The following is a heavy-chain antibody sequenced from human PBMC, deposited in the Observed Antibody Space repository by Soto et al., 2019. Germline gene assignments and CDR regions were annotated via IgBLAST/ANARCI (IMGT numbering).Heavy chain of an antibody. CDR1: GYTFTSYA. D-gene: IGHD3-10*01. V-gene: IGHV1-3*01. CDR2: INAGNGNT. J-gene: IGHJ2*01. CDR3: ARDVAYGPPLYFDL. Sequence: ASVKVSCKASGYTFTSYAMHWVRQAPGQRREWMGWINAGNGNTKYSQKFQGRVTITRDTSASTAYMELSSLRSEDTAVYYCARDVAYGPPLYFDLWGRGTLVTVSS.